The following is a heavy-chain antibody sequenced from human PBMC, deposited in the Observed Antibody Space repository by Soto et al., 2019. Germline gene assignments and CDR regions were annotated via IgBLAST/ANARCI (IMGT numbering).Heavy chain of an antibody. V-gene: IGHV4-59*01. CDR2: IYYSGST. D-gene: IGHD6-13*01. Sequence: QVQLQESGPGLVKPSETLSLTCTVSGGSISSYYWSWIRQPPGKGLEWIGYIYYSGSTNYNPSLKSRVTISVDTSKNQFSLKLSSVPAADTAVYYCASSIAAAGPFDYWGQGTLVTVSS. J-gene: IGHJ4*02. CDR3: ASSIAAAGPFDY. CDR1: GGSISSYY.